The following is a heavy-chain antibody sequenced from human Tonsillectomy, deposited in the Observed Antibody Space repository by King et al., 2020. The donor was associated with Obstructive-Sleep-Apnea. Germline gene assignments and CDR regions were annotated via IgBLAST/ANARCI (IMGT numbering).Heavy chain of an antibody. CDR3: ARVTITVAGTGAAFDY. Sequence: QLQESGPGMVKSSETLSLTCTVSGGSITSRTHHWGWIRQAPGKGLEWIGSIYYNGDTYHNPFLKTGVTISVDTSKDQFFLRLDSMTAADAAVYFCARVTITVAGTGAAFDYWGQGKLVSVSS. CDR2: IYYNGDT. J-gene: IGHJ4*02. CDR1: GGSITSRTHH. D-gene: IGHD6-19*01. V-gene: IGHV4-39*01.